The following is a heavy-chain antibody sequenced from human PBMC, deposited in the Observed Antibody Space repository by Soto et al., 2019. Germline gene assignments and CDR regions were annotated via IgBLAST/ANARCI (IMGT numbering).Heavy chain of an antibody. CDR2: ISYDGSNK. V-gene: IGHV3-30-3*01. D-gene: IGHD6-13*01. CDR3: ARALIAAAGSDSGYYYGMDV. CDR1: GFTFSSYA. Sequence: GGSLRLSCAASGFTFSSYAMHWVRQAPGKGLEWVAVISYDGSNKYYADSVKGRFTISRYNSKNTLYLQMNSLRAEDTAVYYCARALIAAAGSDSGYYYGMDVWGQGTTVTVSS. J-gene: IGHJ6*02.